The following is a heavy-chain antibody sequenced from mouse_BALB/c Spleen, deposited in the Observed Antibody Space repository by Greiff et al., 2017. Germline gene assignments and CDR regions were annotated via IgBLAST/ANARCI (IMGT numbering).Heavy chain of an antibody. Sequence: VQLKESGPELVKPGASVKMSCKASGYTFTSYVMHWVKQKPGQGLEWIGYINPYNDGTKYNEKFKGKATLTSDKSSSTAYMELSSLTSEDSAVYYGATSYGNGYYYAMDYWGQGTSVTVSS. V-gene: IGHV1-14*01. CDR3: ATSYGNGYYYAMDY. CDR2: INPYNDGT. D-gene: IGHD2-10*01. CDR1: GYTFTSYV. J-gene: IGHJ4*01.